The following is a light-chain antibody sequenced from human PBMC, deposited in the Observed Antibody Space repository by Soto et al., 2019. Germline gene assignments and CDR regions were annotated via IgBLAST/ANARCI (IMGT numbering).Light chain of an antibody. CDR2: AAS. CDR1: QGISSY. CDR3: QQLNSYPFLT. Sequence: DIQLTQSPSFLSASVGDRVTITCRASQGISSYLAWYQQKPGKAPKLLIYAASTLQSGVPSRFSGSGSGTEFTLTISSLQPADCATYYCQQLNSYPFLTFGGGTKVEIK. V-gene: IGKV1-9*01. J-gene: IGKJ4*01.